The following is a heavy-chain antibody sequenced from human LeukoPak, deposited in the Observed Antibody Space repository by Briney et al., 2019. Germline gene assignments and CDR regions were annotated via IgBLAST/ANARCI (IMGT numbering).Heavy chain of an antibody. CDR1: EFTFSDYY. J-gene: IGHJ4*02. Sequence: GGSLRLSCAASEFTFSDYYMSWIRQAPGKGLEWVSYISYGGDTKYYADSVKGRFTVSRDNAKNSLYLQMNSLRAEDTAVYYCAKTMGAYSSSSTSVFDCWGQGTLVTVSS. V-gene: IGHV3-11*04. CDR3: AKTMGAYSSSSTSVFDC. D-gene: IGHD6-6*01. CDR2: ISYGGDTK.